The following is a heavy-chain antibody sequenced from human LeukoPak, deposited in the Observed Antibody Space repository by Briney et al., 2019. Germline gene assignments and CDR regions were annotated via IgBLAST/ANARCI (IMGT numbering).Heavy chain of an antibody. CDR1: GYTFTSYG. J-gene: IGHJ6*03. D-gene: IGHD3-3*01. CDR2: ISTYNGNT. V-gene: IGHV1-18*01. Sequence: ASVKVSCKASGYTFTSYGISWVRQAPGQGLEWMGWISTYNGNTNYAQKLQGRVTMTTDTSTSTAYMELRSLRSDDTAVYYCARGPLNTIFGRGGYMDVWGKGTTVTVSS. CDR3: ARGPLNTIFGRGGYMDV.